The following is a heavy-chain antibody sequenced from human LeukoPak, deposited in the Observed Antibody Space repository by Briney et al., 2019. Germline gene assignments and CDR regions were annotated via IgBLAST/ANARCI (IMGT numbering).Heavy chain of an antibody. J-gene: IGHJ4*02. Sequence: PGGSLRLSCAASGFTFSSYEMNWVRQAPGKGLEWVSYISGSGSTVYYADSVRGRFTISRDNAKNSLYLQMNSLRAEDTAVYYCARAPDSSGYYHELDYWGQGTLVTVSS. V-gene: IGHV3-48*03. CDR3: ARAPDSSGYYHELDY. D-gene: IGHD3-22*01. CDR2: ISGSGSTV. CDR1: GFTFSSYE.